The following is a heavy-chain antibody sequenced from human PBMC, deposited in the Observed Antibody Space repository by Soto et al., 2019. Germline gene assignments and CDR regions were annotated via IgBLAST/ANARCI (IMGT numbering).Heavy chain of an antibody. V-gene: IGHV3-23*01. J-gene: IGHJ5*02. CDR3: ARYRGIAVAGNWFDP. Sequence: PGGSLRLSCAASGFTFSSYAMSWVRQAPGKGLEWVSAISGSGGSTYYADSVKGRFTISRDNSKNTLYLQMNSLRAEDTAVYYCARYRGIAVAGNWFDPWGQGTLVTVSS. CDR2: ISGSGGST. CDR1: GFTFSSYA. D-gene: IGHD6-19*01.